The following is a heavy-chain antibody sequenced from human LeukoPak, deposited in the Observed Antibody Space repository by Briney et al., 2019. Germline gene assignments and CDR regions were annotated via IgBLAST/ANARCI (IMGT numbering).Heavy chain of an antibody. V-gene: IGHV3-64D*06. D-gene: IGHD3-10*01. CDR2: ITHDGLHT. Sequence: GGSLRLSCAASGFTFSSYAMHWVRQAAGKGLEYVSAITHDGLHTHYADSVKGRFTISRDDSKNTLFLQMSSLKPEDTAVYYCLKDGEGGWFFDYWGQGTLVTVSS. CDR1: GFTFSSYA. CDR3: LKDGEGGWFFDY. J-gene: IGHJ4*02.